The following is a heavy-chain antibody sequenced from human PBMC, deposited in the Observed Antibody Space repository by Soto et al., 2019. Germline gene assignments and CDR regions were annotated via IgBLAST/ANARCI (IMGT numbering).Heavy chain of an antibody. D-gene: IGHD2-21*02. J-gene: IGHJ4*02. V-gene: IGHV4-4*07. CDR1: GVSVRSYT. Sequence: SETLSLTCIVSGVSVRSYTWSWVRQPANKGLEWIGRVFSSVSATYNPSLKSRVSISMDTPENRISLKLDSVTAAGAGVYFCARDGMTTGDTWGPGTLVTVSS. CDR3: ARDGMTTGDT. CDR2: VFSSVSA.